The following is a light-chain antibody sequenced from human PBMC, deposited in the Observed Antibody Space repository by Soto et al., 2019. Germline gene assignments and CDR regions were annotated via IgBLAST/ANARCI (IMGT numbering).Light chain of an antibody. CDR3: RQGTHWPPYT. V-gene: IGKV2-30*01. CDR2: KVS. Sequence: DVVMTQSPLSLPVTLGQPASISCRSSQSLAYSDGNTYLNWFQQRPGQSPRRLIYKVSNRDSGVPDRFSGIGSGTDFTLKISRVEAEDVGVYYCRQGTHWPPYTFGQGTKLEIK. CDR1: QSLAYSDGNTY. J-gene: IGKJ2*01.